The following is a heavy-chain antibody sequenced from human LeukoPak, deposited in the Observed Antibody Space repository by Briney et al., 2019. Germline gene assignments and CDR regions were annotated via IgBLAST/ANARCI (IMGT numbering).Heavy chain of an antibody. D-gene: IGHD2-21*02. J-gene: IGHJ2*01. CDR2: VYSSGSN. CDR1: GGSISNYY. CDR3: ARHYCGGDCYSRWYFDL. V-gene: IGHV4-4*07. Sequence: SETLSLTCTVSGGSISNYYWSWIRQPAGKGLEWIGRVYSSGSNNYNPSLKSRVTMSVDTSKNQFSLKLSSVTTADTAVYYCARHYCGGDCYSRWYFDLWGRGTLVTVSS.